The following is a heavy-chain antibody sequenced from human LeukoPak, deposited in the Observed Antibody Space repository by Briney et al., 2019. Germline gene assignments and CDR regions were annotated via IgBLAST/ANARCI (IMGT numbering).Heavy chain of an antibody. J-gene: IGHJ5*02. CDR1: GYTFTGYY. D-gene: IGHD5-12*01. CDR3: ARAGYAMTTRWFDP. Sequence: GASVKVSCKASGYTFTGYYIHWVRQAPGQGLEWMGWINPNSGGTNYAQKFQGRVTMTRDTSISTAYMEMSRLRSDDTALYYCARAGYAMTTRWFDPWGQGTRVTVSS. CDR2: INPNSGGT. V-gene: IGHV1-2*02.